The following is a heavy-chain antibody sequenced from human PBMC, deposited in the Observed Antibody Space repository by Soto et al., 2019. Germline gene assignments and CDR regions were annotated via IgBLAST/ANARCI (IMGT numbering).Heavy chain of an antibody. Sequence: XXDSVSSSTAAWTWIRQSPSRGLEWLGRTYYRSKWYNDYAVSVKSRRSINPDTSKNQFSLQLHSVTTEDTAVYFCARDEYSYGYLDYWGQGILVTVSS. V-gene: IGHV6-1*01. CDR3: ARDEYSYGYLDY. J-gene: IGHJ4*02. CDR1: XDSVSSSTAA. CDR2: TYYRSKWYN. D-gene: IGHD5-18*01.